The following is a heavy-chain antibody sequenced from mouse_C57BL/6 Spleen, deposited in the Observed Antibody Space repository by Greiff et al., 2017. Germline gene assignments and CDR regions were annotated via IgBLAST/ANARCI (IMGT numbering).Heavy chain of an antibody. D-gene: IGHD1-1*01. Sequence: EVKLMESGADLVKPGASVKLSCTASGFNIKDYYMHWVKQRTEQGLEWIGRIDPEDGETKYAPKFPGKATITADTSSNTAYLQLSSLTSEDTTVYYCARWGYYYGSSYAMDYWGQGTSVTVSS. J-gene: IGHJ4*01. V-gene: IGHV14-2*01. CDR1: GFNIKDYY. CDR2: IDPEDGET. CDR3: ARWGYYYGSSYAMDY.